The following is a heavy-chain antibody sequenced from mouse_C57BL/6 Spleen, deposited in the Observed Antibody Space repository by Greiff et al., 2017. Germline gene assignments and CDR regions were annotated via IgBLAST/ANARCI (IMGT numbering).Heavy chain of an antibody. V-gene: IGHV1-52*01. J-gene: IGHJ3*01. CDR3: ARGYYDYDEFSGAY. CDR1: GYTFTSYW. D-gene: IGHD2-4*01. Sequence: QVQLQQPGAELVRPGSSVKLSCKASGYTFTSYWMHWVKQRPIQGLEWIGNIDPSDSETHYNQKFKDKATLTVDKSSSTAYMQLSSLTSEDSAVYYCARGYYDYDEFSGAYWGQGTLVTVSA. CDR2: IDPSDSET.